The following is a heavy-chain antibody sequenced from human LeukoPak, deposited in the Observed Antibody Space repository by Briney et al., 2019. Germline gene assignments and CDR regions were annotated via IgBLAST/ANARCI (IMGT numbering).Heavy chain of an antibody. Sequence: GGSLRLSCAASGFTFRDYFMSWIRQAPGKGLEWVAYTNTAGNTIYYADSMKGRFTISRDNAKNSLFLQMNTLRGEDTAVYYCAGTTYDSSAVYAFDIWGQGTMVTVSP. CDR2: TNTAGNTI. J-gene: IGHJ3*02. CDR3: AGTTYDSSAVYAFDI. V-gene: IGHV3-11*01. D-gene: IGHD3-22*01. CDR1: GFTFRDYF.